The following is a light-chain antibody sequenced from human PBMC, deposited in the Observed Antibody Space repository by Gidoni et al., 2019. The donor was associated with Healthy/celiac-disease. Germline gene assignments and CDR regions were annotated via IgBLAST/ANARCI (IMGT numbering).Light chain of an antibody. CDR1: QSVSSSY. Sequence: EIVFSQSPGTLPLSSGERATLSCRASQSVSSSYLAWYQQKPGQAPRLLIYGASSRATGIPDRFSGSGSGTDFTLTISRLEPEDFAVYYCQQYGSSPPWTFGQXTKVEIK. CDR3: QQYGSSPPWT. J-gene: IGKJ1*01. CDR2: GAS. V-gene: IGKV3-20*01.